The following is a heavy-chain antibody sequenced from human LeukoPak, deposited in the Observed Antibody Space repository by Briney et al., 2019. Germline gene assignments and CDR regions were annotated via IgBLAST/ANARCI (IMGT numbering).Heavy chain of an antibody. CDR2: ISYDGSNK. Sequence: GRSLRLSCAASGFTFSSYGMHWVRQAPGKGLEWVAVISYDGSNKYYADSVKGRFTISRDNAMNSLYLQMNSLRVEDTAVYYCARDPGIAAAGTVGYFDSWGQGILVTVSS. CDR3: ARDPGIAAAGTVGYFDS. CDR1: GFTFSSYG. J-gene: IGHJ4*02. V-gene: IGHV3-30*03. D-gene: IGHD6-13*01.